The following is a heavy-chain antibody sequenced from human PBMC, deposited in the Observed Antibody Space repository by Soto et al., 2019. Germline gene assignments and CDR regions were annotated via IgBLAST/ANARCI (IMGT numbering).Heavy chain of an antibody. CDR2: AGTSRKYI. V-gene: IGHV3-48*02. J-gene: IGHJ3*02. Sequence: GSLRLSCAAFGYTLRDYSMNWIRQAPGKGLEWISYAGTSRKYIFYSDSVRVRFTISRDDAKNSVYLQLNSLRDEDTAVYYCVRDRDWAFDIWGQGTMVTVSS. CDR3: VRDRDWAFDI. CDR1: GYTLRDYS. D-gene: IGHD3-9*01.